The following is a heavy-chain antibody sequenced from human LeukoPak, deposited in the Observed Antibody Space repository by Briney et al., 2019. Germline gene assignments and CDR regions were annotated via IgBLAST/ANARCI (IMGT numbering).Heavy chain of an antibody. CDR2: ISAYNGNA. J-gene: IGHJ5*02. Sequence: ASVKVSCKASGYSFTSYGISWVRQAPGQGLEWMGWISAYNGNANYAQKIQGRITMTTHTSTSTAYMELRSLRSDDTAVYYCVRDTDHYASELDPWGQGTLVTVSS. CDR1: GYSFTSYG. V-gene: IGHV1-18*01. D-gene: IGHD3-10*01. CDR3: VRDTDHYASELDP.